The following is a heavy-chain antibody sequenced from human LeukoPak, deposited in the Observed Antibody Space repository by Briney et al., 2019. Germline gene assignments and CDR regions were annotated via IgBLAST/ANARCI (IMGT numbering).Heavy chain of an antibody. CDR1: GNTFTSDY. D-gene: IGHD2-2*01. CDR2: ISPSGDRT. Sequence: ASVKVSCKASGNTFTSDYIHWVRQAPGQGLEWMGVISPSGDRTTYAQKFQGRVTLIRDTSTSTVNMELSSLRSEDTAVYYCARVDNQLLSSWYYYGMDVWGQGTTVTVSS. V-gene: IGHV1-46*01. CDR3: ARVDNQLLSSWYYYGMDV. J-gene: IGHJ6*02.